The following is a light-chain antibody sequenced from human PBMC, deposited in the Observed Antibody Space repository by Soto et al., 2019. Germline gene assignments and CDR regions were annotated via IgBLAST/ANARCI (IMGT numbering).Light chain of an antibody. Sequence: EIVMTQSPATMSVSPGASAPLSRRASQSVSSNLAWYQQKPGQAHRLLIYDTSTRATGIPARFSGSGFGTEFTLTISSLQSEEFAVYYCQQYNNWPRTFGQGTKVDIK. J-gene: IGKJ1*01. CDR2: DTS. CDR3: QQYNNWPRT. V-gene: IGKV3-15*01. CDR1: QSVSSN.